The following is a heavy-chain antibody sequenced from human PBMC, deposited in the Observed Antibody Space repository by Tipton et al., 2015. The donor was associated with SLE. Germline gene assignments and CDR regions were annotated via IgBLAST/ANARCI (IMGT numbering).Heavy chain of an antibody. CDR1: GGSIISGY. CDR3: ANDYGGSRGYDNCFDP. CDR2: IHSSGST. Sequence: GLVKPSETLSLTCSVSGGSIISGYWSWIRQPPGKGLEWIAYIHSSGSTNYNPSLKSRVTISADTSKNQFSLKVSSVTAADSAVYYCANDYGGSRGYDNCFDPWGQGTLVTVSS. D-gene: IGHD5-12*01. V-gene: IGHV4-59*01. J-gene: IGHJ5*02.